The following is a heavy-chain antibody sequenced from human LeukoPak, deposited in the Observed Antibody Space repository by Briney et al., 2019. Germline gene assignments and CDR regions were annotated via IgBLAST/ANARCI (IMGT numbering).Heavy chain of an antibody. CDR1: GYTFSYTW. D-gene: IGHD5-12*01. J-gene: IGHJ3*02. Sequence: PGGSLRLSCEASGYTFSYTWMNWVRQAPGKGLEWVGRIKSEVGGGATDYAAPVQGRFTVSRDDSQATLYLQMNSLDIEDTAVYYCTTGGSVIVAGTRAFDIWGQGTMVTVSS. CDR2: IKSEVGGGAT. V-gene: IGHV3-15*07. CDR3: TTGGSVIVAGTRAFDI.